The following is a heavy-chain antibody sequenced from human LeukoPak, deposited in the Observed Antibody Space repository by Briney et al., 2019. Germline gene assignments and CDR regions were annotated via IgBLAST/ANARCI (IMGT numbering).Heavy chain of an antibody. Sequence: SQTLSLTCTVSRGSISSGGYYWSWIRQHPGKGLEWIGYIYYSGSTYYNPSLKSRVTISVDTSKNQFSLKLSSVTAADTAVYYCARDPEGMGYHDYWGQGTLVTVSS. D-gene: IGHD3-16*02. J-gene: IGHJ4*02. CDR1: RGSISSGGYY. V-gene: IGHV4-31*03. CDR3: ARDPEGMGYHDY. CDR2: IYYSGST.